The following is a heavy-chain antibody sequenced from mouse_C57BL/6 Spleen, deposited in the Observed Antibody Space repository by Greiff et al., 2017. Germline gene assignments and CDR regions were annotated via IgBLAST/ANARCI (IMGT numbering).Heavy chain of an antibody. CDR3: TRGYGYEGNWYFDV. CDR1: GYTFTSYW. D-gene: IGHD2-2*01. CDR2: IYPGNSDT. Sequence: DVKLQESGTVLARPGASVKMSCKTSGYTFTSYWMHWVKQRPGQGLEWIGAIYPGNSDTSYNQKFKGKAKLTAVTSASTAYMELSSLTNEDSAVYYCTRGYGYEGNWYFDVWGTGTTVTVSS. V-gene: IGHV1-5*01. J-gene: IGHJ1*03.